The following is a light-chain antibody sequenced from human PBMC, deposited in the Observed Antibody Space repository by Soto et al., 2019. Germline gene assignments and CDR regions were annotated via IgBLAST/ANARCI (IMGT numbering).Light chain of an antibody. CDR2: GAS. CDR3: QHYGT. CDR1: QSAPSSN. V-gene: IGKV3-20*01. Sequence: ETVLRQSPGTQSLYPGERVNISCRTSQSAPSSNLAWYQQKPGQAPRLLIYGASRRATGIPDRFRGSGSGTDFTLTVSRLEPEDFAVYFCQHYGTFGAGTKVDIK. J-gene: IGKJ3*01.